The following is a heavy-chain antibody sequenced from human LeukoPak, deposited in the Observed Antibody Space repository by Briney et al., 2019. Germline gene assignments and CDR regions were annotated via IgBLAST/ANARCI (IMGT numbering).Heavy chain of an antibody. J-gene: IGHJ4*02. Sequence: GGSLRLSCAASGFTFSSYAMSWVRQAPGKGLEWVSAISGSGGSTYYADSVKDRFTISRDNSKNTLYLQMNSLRAEDTAVYYCARRAGAYSHPYDYWGQGTLVAVSS. CDR2: ISGSGGST. V-gene: IGHV3-23*01. D-gene: IGHD4/OR15-4a*01. CDR1: GFTFSSYA. CDR3: ARRAGAYSHPYDY.